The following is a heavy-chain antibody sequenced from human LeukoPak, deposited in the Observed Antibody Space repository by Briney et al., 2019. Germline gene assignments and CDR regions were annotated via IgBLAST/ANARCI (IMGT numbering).Heavy chain of an antibody. D-gene: IGHD4-17*01. V-gene: IGHV4-59*08. CDR1: GGSISSYY. J-gene: IGHJ6*02. CDR3: ARHTVRYPPHYYSMDV. CDR2: IYYSGST. Sequence: PSETLSLTCAVSGGSISSYYWSWIRQPPGKGLEWIGYIYYSGSTNYNPSLKSRVTISVDTSKNQFSLKLSSVTAADTAVYYCARHTVRYPPHYYSMDVWGQGTTVTVSS.